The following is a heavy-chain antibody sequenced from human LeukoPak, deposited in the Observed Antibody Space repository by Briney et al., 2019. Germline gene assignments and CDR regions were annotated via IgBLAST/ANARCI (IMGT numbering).Heavy chain of an antibody. J-gene: IGHJ6*02. Sequence: QSGGSLRLSCAASGFTFTKYDMHWVRHATGKGLEWVSGIDTAGNTYYAGSVKGRFTISRENSMNSLYLQMNSLRAGDTAVYYCARAGGYYYGMEVWGQGTTVTVSS. CDR3: ARAGGYYYGMEV. CDR2: IDTAGNT. V-gene: IGHV3-13*01. D-gene: IGHD1-1*01. CDR1: GFTFTKYD.